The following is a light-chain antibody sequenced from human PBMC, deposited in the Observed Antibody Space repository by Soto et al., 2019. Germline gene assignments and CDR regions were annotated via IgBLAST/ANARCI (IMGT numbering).Light chain of an antibody. CDR2: EVT. CDR1: SSDVGSYNL. Sequence: QSALTQPASVSGSPGQSITISCTGTSSDVGSYNLVSWYQQHPGKAPKLMIYEVTKRPSGVSNRLSGSKSGNTASLTISGLQAEDEADYYCCPYAGGSIPVVFGGGTKLTVL. J-gene: IGLJ3*02. CDR3: CPYAGGSIPVV. V-gene: IGLV2-23*02.